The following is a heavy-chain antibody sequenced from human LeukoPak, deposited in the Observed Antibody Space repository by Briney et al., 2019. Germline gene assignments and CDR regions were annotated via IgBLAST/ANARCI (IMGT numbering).Heavy chain of an antibody. J-gene: IGHJ4*02. CDR3: ARGVPVYSGSYYRGAFDY. CDR2: ISYDGSNK. Sequence: GGSLRLSCAASGFTFSSYAMHWVRQAPGKGLEWVAVISYDGSNKYYADSVKGRFTISRDNSKNTLYLQMNSLRAEDTAVYYCARGVPVYSGSYYRGAFDYWGQGTWSPSPQ. CDR1: GFTFSSYA. V-gene: IGHV3-30*04. D-gene: IGHD1-26*01.